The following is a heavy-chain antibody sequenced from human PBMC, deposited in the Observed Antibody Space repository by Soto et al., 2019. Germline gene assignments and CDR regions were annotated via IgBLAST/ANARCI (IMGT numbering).Heavy chain of an antibody. D-gene: IGHD2-21*02. CDR1: GYTFTGYY. J-gene: IGHJ4*02. V-gene: IGHV1-2*02. CDR3: AREPSGICGGDCAFFDF. CDR2: INPNSGGT. Sequence: ASVKVSCKASGYTFTGYYMHWVRQAPGQGLEWMGWINPNSGGTNYAQKFQGRVTMTRDTSISTAYMELSRLRSDDTAVYYCAREPSGICGGDCAFFDFWGQGTLVTVS.